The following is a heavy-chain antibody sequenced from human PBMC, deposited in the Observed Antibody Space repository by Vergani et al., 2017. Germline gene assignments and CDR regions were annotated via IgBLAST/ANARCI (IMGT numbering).Heavy chain of an antibody. D-gene: IGHD6-19*01. CDR2: IYYSGGT. CDR3: ARHSTVEWLVKLGWIDP. CDR1: GASIRSSKYY. Sequence: QLQLQESGPGLVKPSATLSLTCSVSGASIRSSKYYWGWIRQPPGKGLERIASIYYSGGTYYNPSLKSRVTISVDTSKNQFSLKMSSVTAADTAVYFCARHSTVEWLVKLGWIDPWGQGILVTVSS. J-gene: IGHJ5*02. V-gene: IGHV4-39*01.